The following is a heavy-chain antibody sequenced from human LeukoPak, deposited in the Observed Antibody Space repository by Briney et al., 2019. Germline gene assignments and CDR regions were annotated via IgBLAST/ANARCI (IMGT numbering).Heavy chain of an antibody. Sequence: GRSLRLSCAASGFTVSSYYMAWVRQAPGKGLECVSFIHSDGATKYADSVRGRFIISRDNSKSTLFLQMNSLRAEDTAVYYCARVGYYRVTMDQITDAFDIWGRGTAVTV. CDR2: IHSDGAT. D-gene: IGHD4/OR15-4a*01. V-gene: IGHV3-66*01. CDR3: ARVGYYRVTMDQITDAFDI. J-gene: IGHJ3*02. CDR1: GFTVSSYY.